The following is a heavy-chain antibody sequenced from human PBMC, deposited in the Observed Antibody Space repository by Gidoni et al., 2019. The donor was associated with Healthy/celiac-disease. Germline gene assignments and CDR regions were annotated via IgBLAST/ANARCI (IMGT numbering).Heavy chain of an antibody. CDR2: IYYSGST. CDR1: GGSISSGGYY. V-gene: IGHV4-31*03. D-gene: IGHD6-6*01. CDR3: ARRARSPLYSSSSVFDY. Sequence: QVQLQESGPGLVKPSQTLSLNCTVAGGSISSGGYYWSWIRQHPGKGLEWIGYIYYSGSTYYNPSLKSRVTISVDTSKNQFSLKLSSVTAADTAVYYCARRARSPLYSSSSVFDYWGQGTLVTVSS. J-gene: IGHJ4*02.